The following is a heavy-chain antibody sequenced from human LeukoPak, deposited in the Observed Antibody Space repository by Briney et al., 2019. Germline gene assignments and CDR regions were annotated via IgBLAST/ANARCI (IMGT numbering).Heavy chain of an antibody. CDR3: VRDYYSRMDV. Sequence: GRSLRLSCAASGFTFSSYGMYWVRQAPGKGLEWVAVIWYDGSNRNYADSVKGRFTISRENSKNTLNLQMNSLRAEDTAVYYCVRDYYSRMDVWGQGTTVTVSS. J-gene: IGHJ6*02. CDR1: GFTFSSYG. CDR2: IWYDGSNR. V-gene: IGHV3-33*01.